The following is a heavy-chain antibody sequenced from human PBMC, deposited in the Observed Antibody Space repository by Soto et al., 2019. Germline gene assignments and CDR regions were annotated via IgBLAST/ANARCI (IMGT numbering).Heavy chain of an antibody. D-gene: IGHD3-3*01. CDR3: ASSITIFGGYFDY. V-gene: IGHV1-69*13. CDR1: GGTFSSYA. J-gene: IGHJ4*02. Sequence: SVKVSCKASGGTFSSYAISWVRQAPGQGLEWMGGIIPIFGTANYAQKFQGRVTITADESTITAYMELSSLRSEDTAVYYCASSITIFGGYFDYWGQGTLVTVSS. CDR2: IIPIFGTA.